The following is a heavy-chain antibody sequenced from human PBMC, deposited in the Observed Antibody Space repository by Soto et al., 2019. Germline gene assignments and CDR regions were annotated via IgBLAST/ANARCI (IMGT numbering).Heavy chain of an antibody. J-gene: IGHJ6*02. CDR1: GGSFSGYF. CDR3: ARDLSGYYYGMDV. Sequence: QVHLQQWGAGLLKPSETLSLTCAVYGGSFSGYFWNWVRQPPGKGLEWIGEINHSGSTKYNPSLKSRVTFSVDTSKNQFSLRVFSVTAADTAVYYCARDLSGYYYGMDVWGQGTTVTVS. CDR2: INHSGST. V-gene: IGHV4-34*01.